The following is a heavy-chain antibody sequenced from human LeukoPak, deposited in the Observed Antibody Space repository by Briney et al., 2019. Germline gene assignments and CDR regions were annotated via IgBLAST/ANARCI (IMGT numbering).Heavy chain of an antibody. CDR2: ISSSGSTI. CDR1: GFTFSDYY. D-gene: IGHD2-15*01. Sequence: AGSLRLSCAASGFTFSDYYMSWIRQAPGKGLEWVSYISSSGSTIYYADSVKGRFTISRDNAKNSLYVQMNSLRAGDTAVYYCARDQGDTPWAFDIGGQGTRVTVCS. J-gene: IGHJ3*02. V-gene: IGHV3-11*04. CDR3: ARDQGDTPWAFDI.